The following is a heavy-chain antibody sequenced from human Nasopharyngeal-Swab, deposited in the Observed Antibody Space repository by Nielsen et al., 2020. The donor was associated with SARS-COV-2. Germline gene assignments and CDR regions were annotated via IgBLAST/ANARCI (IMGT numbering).Heavy chain of an antibody. V-gene: IGHV1-2*06. CDR3: ARDLSSTGDALDI. D-gene: IGHD3-10*01. CDR1: GYTFTGNF. J-gene: IGHJ3*02. Sequence: ASVKVSCKASGYTFTGNFMHWVRQAPGQGLEWMGRINPNSGGTKFAQKFQGRVTLTRDTSISTAYMELSRLRSDDTAVYYCARDLSSTGDALDIWGQGTLVTVSS. CDR2: INPNSGGT.